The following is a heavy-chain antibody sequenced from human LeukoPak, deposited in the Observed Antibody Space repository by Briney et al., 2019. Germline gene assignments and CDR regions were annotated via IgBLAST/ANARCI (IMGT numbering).Heavy chain of an antibody. Sequence: SETLSLTCTVSGDSISSYYWNWIRQPPGKGLEWIGYIYYSGSTKYNASLKSRVTISLDTSNNQFSLKLRSMTAADTAVYYCAKSYSSGPFDLWGQGTLVIASS. V-gene: IGHV4-59*01. CDR1: GDSISSYY. CDR2: IYYSGST. D-gene: IGHD6-19*01. CDR3: AKSYSSGPFDL. J-gene: IGHJ4*02.